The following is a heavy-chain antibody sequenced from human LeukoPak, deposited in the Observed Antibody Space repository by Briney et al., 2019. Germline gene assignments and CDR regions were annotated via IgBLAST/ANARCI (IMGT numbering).Heavy chain of an antibody. CDR3: ARVTWRNYYFDY. J-gene: IGHJ4*02. Sequence: SVKVSCKASGGTFSSYAISWVRQAPGQGLEWMGGIIPIFGTANYAQKFQGRVTITADKSTSTAYMELSSLRSEDTAVYYCARVTWRNYYFDYWGQGTLVTVSS. V-gene: IGHV1-69*06. CDR1: GGTFSSYA. D-gene: IGHD3-3*01. CDR2: IIPIFGTA.